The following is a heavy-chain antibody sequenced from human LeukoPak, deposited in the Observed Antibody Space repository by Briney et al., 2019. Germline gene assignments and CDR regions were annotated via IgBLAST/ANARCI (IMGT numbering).Heavy chain of an antibody. CDR2: ISYDGSNK. CDR3: ARSRYYYDR. CDR1: GFTFSSYA. J-gene: IGHJ3*01. V-gene: IGHV3-30-3*01. D-gene: IGHD3-22*01. Sequence: GRSLRLSCAASGFTFSSYAMHWVRQAPGKGLEWVAVISYDGSNKYYADSVKGRFTISRDNSKNTLYLQMNSLRAEDTAVYYCARSRYYYDRWGQGTMVTVSS.